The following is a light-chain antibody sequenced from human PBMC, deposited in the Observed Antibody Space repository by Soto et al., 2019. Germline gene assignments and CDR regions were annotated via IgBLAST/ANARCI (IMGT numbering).Light chain of an antibody. V-gene: IGLV4-69*01. Sequence: QLVLTQSPSASASLGASVKLTCTLSSGNRGYAIAWHQQQPEKGPRYLMKLNSDGSHSKGDGIPDRFSGSSSGAERYLTISSLQSEDEADYYCQTWGTGIHVVFGGGTKVTVL. J-gene: IGLJ2*01. CDR2: LNSDGSH. CDR3: QTWGTGIHVV. CDR1: SGNRGYA.